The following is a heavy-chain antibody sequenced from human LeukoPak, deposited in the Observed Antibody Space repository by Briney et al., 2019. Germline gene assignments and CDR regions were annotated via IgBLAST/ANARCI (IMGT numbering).Heavy chain of an antibody. D-gene: IGHD3-10*01. Sequence: GGSLRLSCAASGFTFSSYWMSWVRQAPGKGLEWVANIKQDGSEKYYVDSVKGRFTISRDNAKNSLYLQMNSLRAEDTAVYYCARDRRIWFGEFSDYWGQGTLVTVSS. CDR1: GFTFSSYW. V-gene: IGHV3-7*01. CDR3: ARDRRIWFGEFSDY. CDR2: IKQDGSEK. J-gene: IGHJ4*02.